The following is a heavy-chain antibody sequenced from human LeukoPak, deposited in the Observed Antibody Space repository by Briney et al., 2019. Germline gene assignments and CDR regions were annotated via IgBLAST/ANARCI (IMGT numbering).Heavy chain of an antibody. J-gene: IGHJ5*02. CDR3: ARRLRPGNWFDP. Sequence: ASVKVSCKVSGYTLTELSMHWVRQAPGKGLEWMGGFDPEDGETIYAQKFQGRVTTTTDTSTSTAYMELRSLRSDDTAVYYCARRLRPGNWFDPWGQGTLVTVSS. D-gene: IGHD5-24*01. CDR2: FDPEDGET. CDR1: GYTLTELS. V-gene: IGHV1-24*01.